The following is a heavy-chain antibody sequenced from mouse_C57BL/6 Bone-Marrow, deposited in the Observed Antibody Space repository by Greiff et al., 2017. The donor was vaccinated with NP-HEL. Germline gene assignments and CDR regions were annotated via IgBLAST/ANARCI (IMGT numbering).Heavy chain of an antibody. D-gene: IGHD1-1*01. CDR1: GFNIKDDY. Sequence: VQLQQSGAELVRPGASVKLSCTASGFNIKDDYMHWVKQRPEQGLEWIGWIDPENGDTEYASKFQGKATITADTSSNTAYLQLSSLTSEDTAVYYCTGTVVGNCDYWGQGTTLTVSS. V-gene: IGHV14-4*01. J-gene: IGHJ2*01. CDR2: IDPENGDT. CDR3: TGTVVGNCDY.